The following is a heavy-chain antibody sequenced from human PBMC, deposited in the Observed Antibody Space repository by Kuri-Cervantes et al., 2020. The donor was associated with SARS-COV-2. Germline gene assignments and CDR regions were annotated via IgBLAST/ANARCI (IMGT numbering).Heavy chain of an antibody. J-gene: IGHJ4*02. V-gene: IGHV4-34*01. D-gene: IGHD2-2*01. CDR3: ARGRRGVPATVFDY. CDR2: INHSGST. CDR1: GGSFSGYY. Sequence: GSLRLSCAVYGGSFSGYYWSWIRQPPGKGLEWIGEINHSGSTNYNPSLKSRVTISVDTSKNQFSLKLSSVTAADTAVCYCARGRRGVPATVFDYWGQGTLVTVSS.